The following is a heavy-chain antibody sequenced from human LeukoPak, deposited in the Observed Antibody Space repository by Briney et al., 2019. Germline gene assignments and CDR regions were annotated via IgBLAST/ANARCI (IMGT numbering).Heavy chain of an antibody. CDR2: IYTSGST. V-gene: IGHV4-4*07. CDR1: GGSISSYY. J-gene: IGHJ2*01. CDR3: ARVPGATANWYFDL. D-gene: IGHD3-10*01. Sequence: SETLSLTCTVSGGSISSYYWSWIRQPAGKGLEWIGRIYTSGSTNYNPSLKSRVTMSVDTSKNQFSLKLSSVTAADTAVCYCARVPGATANWYFDLWGRGTLVTVSS.